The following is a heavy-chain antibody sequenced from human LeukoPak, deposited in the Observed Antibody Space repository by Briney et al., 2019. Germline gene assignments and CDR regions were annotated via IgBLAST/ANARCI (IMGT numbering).Heavy chain of an antibody. J-gene: IGHJ2*01. V-gene: IGHV6-1*01. CDR1: GDSVSSNSAA. CDR3: AREDLWYFDL. CDR2: TYYRSKWYT. Sequence: SQTLSLTCAISGDSVSSNSAAWNWTRQSPSRGLEWLGRTYYRSKWYTDYAVSVKSRITIYPDTSKNQFSLQLNSVTPEDTAVYFCAREDLWYFDLWGRGTLVTVSS.